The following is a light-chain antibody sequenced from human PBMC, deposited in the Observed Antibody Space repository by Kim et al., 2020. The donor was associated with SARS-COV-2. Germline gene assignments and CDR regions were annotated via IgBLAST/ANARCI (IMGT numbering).Light chain of an antibody. CDR3: QQYGSSPYT. CDR2: GAS. J-gene: IGKJ2*01. CDR1: QTVSSNY. Sequence: EIVLTHNPGTLSLSPGERATLSCRASQTVSSNYLAWYQQRPGQAPRLLISGASSRATGIPDKFSGSGSGTDFTLTISRLEPEDFAVYYCQQYGSSPYTFGQGTKLEI. V-gene: IGKV3-20*01.